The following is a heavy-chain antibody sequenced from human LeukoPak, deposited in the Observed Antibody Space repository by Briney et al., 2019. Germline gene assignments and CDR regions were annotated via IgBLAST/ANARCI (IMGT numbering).Heavy chain of an antibody. CDR3: ARVTGPTSTVVREVIIPAFDY. Sequence: GGSLRLSCAASGFTVNNNYMSWVRQAPGKGLEWVSIIYSGGSTYYADSVKGRFTISRDNSKNTLYLQMNSLRAEDTAVYYCARVTGPTSTVVREVIIPAFDYWGQGTLVTVSS. V-gene: IGHV3-53*01. J-gene: IGHJ4*02. D-gene: IGHD3-10*01. CDR1: GFTVNNNY. CDR2: IYSGGST.